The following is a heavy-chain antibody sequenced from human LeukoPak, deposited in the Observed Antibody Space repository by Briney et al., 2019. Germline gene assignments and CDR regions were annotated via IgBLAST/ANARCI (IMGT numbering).Heavy chain of an antibody. Sequence: SETLSLTCTVSGGSISSYYWSWIRQPPGKGLEWIGYIYYSGSTNYNPSLKSRVTISVDTSKNQFSLKLSSVTAADTAVYYCARVHPDYYDSSGYFTRGNWFDPWGQGTLVTVSS. V-gene: IGHV4-59*01. J-gene: IGHJ5*02. CDR3: ARVHPDYYDSSGYFTRGNWFDP. D-gene: IGHD3-22*01. CDR2: IYYSGST. CDR1: GGSISSYY.